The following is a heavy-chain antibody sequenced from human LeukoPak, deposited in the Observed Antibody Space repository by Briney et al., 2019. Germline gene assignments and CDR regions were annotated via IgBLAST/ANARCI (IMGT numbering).Heavy chain of an antibody. CDR2: VYATGGTT. V-gene: IGHV1-46*01. Sequence: ASVKVSCKASEVTLTYYHIHWVRQAPGQGVEWMGAVYATGGTTINTQNFQGRVTMTRDTSTGTVYMELSSLRFEDTAMYYCATEAPRSYYFDYWGQGTLVTVSS. CDR3: ATEAPRSYYFDY. CDR1: EVTLTYYH. J-gene: IGHJ4*02.